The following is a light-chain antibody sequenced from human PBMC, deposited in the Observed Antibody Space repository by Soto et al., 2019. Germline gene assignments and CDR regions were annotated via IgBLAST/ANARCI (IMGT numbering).Light chain of an antibody. CDR2: TAS. V-gene: IGKV1-27*01. CDR1: QGISNY. CDR3: QKYNRVPWP. J-gene: IGKJ1*01. Sequence: DIQMTQSPSSLSASVGDRVTITCRASQGISNYLAWYQHKPGTVPKLLIYTASTLQSGVPSRFTGSGSGTEFTLTSSSLQSEDVATDYYQKYNRVPWPIGQGTKVEIQ.